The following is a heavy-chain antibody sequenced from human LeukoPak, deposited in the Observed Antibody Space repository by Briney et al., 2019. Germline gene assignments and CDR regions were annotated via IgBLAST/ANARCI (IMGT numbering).Heavy chain of an antibody. CDR2: ISAYNGNT. J-gene: IGHJ5*02. Sequence: ASVKDSRQASRYTFTSYRISWVRQAPGQELEWMGWISAYNGNTNYAQKLQGSVTMTTDTSTSTAYMELRSLRSDDTAVYYGARDRGWPGYYDDSSGYFDHWGQGTLVTVSS. D-gene: IGHD3-22*01. CDR3: ARDRGWPGYYDDSSGYFDH. V-gene: IGHV1-18*01. CDR1: RYTFTSYR.